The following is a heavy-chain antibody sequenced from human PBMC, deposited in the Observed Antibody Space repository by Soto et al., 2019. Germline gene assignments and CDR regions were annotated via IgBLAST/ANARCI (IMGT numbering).Heavy chain of an antibody. CDR3: AKALDEGEMIVVGIIGSYGMDV. Sequence: GGSLRLSCAASGFTFSSYGMHWVRQAPGKGLEWVAVISYDGSNKYYADSVKGRFTISRDNSKNTLYLQMNSLRAEDTAVYYCAKALDEGEMIVVGIIGSYGMDVWGQGTTVTVSS. CDR2: ISYDGSNK. CDR1: GFTFSSYG. D-gene: IGHD3-22*01. J-gene: IGHJ6*02. V-gene: IGHV3-30*18.